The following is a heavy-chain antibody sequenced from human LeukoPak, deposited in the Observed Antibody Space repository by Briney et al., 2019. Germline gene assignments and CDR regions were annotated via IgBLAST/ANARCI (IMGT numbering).Heavy chain of an antibody. V-gene: IGHV3-23*01. CDR3: AKGGKWDVTPFDY. CDR2: ISGGGGST. CDR1: GCTFTSYS. Sequence: GGSLRLSCAASGCTFTSYSMNWVRQAPGKGLEWVSTISGGGGSTYYADSVKGRFTISRDNSENTLYLQVNSLRAEDTAVYYCAKGGKWDVTPFDYWGRGTLVTVSS. J-gene: IGHJ4*02. D-gene: IGHD1-26*01.